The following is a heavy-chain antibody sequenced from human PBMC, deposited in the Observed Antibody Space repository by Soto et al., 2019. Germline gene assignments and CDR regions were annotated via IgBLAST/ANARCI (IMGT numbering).Heavy chain of an antibody. V-gene: IGHV3-21*06. CDR3: ARDGLTFGGD. Sequence: EVHLVEAGGGLVKPGESLTLSCAASGFTFGSFTLNWVRQAPGKGLEWDSSISSSSAYIYYAESVKGRFTISRDNARSTLYLQMNSLRLDDTAVYFCARDGLTFGGDWGQGTLVAVSS. D-gene: IGHD3-16*01. J-gene: IGHJ4*02. CDR1: GFTFGSFT. CDR2: ISSSSAYI.